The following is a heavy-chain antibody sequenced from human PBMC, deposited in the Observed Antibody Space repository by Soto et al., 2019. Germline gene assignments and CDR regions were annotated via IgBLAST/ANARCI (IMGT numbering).Heavy chain of an antibody. CDR1: GYSFTSYW. D-gene: IGHD2-2*01. Sequence: RGESLKISCKGSGYSFTSYWIGWVRQMPGKGLEWMGIIYPGDSDTRYSPSFQGQVTISADKSISTAYLQWSSLKASDTAMYYCARHGDIVVVPAAPANYYYYYGMDVWGQGTTVTVSS. CDR3: ARHGDIVVVPAAPANYYYYYGMDV. V-gene: IGHV5-51*01. CDR2: IYPGDSDT. J-gene: IGHJ6*02.